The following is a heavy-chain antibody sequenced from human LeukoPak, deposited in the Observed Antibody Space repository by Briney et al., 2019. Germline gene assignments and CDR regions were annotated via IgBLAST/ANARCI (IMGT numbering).Heavy chain of an antibody. V-gene: IGHV1-46*01. CDR1: GYTLTSYY. J-gene: IGHJ5*02. CDR3: ARDREGQTYWFDP. Sequence: ASVKVSCKASGYTLTSYYMHWVRQAPGQGLEWMGIINPSGGSTSYAQKFQGRVTMTRDTSTSTVYMELSSLRSEDTAVYYCARDREGQTYWFDPWGQGTLVTVSS. CDR2: INPSGGST.